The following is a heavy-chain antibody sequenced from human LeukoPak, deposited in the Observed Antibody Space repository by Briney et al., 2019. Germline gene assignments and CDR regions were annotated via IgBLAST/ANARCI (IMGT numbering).Heavy chain of an antibody. V-gene: IGHV4-34*01. CDR2: INHSGST. J-gene: IGHJ4*02. D-gene: IGHD6-13*01. Sequence: PSETLSLTCAVYGGSFSGYYWSWIRRPPGKGLEWIGEINHSGSTNYNPSLKSRVTISVDTSKNQFSLKLSSVTAADTAVYYCASSAAEYLYYFDYWGQGTLVTVSS. CDR1: GGSFSGYY. CDR3: ASSAAEYLYYFDY.